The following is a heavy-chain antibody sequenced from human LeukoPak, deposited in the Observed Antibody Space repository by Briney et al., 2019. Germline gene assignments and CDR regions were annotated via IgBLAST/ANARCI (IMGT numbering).Heavy chain of an antibody. CDR3: ARGLGSRSDFDY. CDR2: IYYSGST. Sequence: PSETLSLTCTVSGGSISSSSYYWGWIRQPPGKGLEWIGSIYYSGSTYYNPSLKSRVTISVDTSKNQFSLKLSSVTAADTAVYYCARGLGSRSDFDYWGQGTLVTVSS. V-gene: IGHV4-39*07. D-gene: IGHD3-22*01. CDR1: GGSISSSSYY. J-gene: IGHJ4*02.